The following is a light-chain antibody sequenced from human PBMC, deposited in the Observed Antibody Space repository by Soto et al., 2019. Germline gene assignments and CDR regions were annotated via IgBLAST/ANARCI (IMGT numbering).Light chain of an antibody. CDR1: QSLVHSDGNTY. V-gene: IGKV2-30*02. Sequence: DVVMTQSPLSLPVTLGQPASISCRSSQSLVHSDGNTYLNWFHQRPGQSPRRLIYKVSNRDSGVPDRFSGSASDTDFTLKISGVEAEDVGVYYCMQGTHWPAYTFGQGTKLEIK. CDR3: MQGTHWPAYT. J-gene: IGKJ2*01. CDR2: KVS.